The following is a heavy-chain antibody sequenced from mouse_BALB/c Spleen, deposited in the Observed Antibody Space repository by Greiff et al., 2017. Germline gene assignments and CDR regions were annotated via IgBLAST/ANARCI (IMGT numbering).Heavy chain of an antibody. Sequence: EVKLQESGGGLVKPGGSLKLSCAASGFAFSSYDMSWVRQTPEKRLEWVAYISSGGGSTYYPDTVKGRFTISRDNAKNTLYLQMSSLKSEDTAMYYCARPPYAMDYWGQGTSVTVSS. J-gene: IGHJ4*01. CDR2: ISSGGGST. CDR1: GFAFSSYD. CDR3: ARPPYAMDY. V-gene: IGHV5-12-1*01.